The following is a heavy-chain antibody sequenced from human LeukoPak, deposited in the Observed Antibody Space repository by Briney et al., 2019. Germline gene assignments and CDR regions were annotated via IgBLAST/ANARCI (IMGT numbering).Heavy chain of an antibody. CDR3: AREFDYGSGSYCWFDP. CDR2: IYYSGTT. D-gene: IGHD3-10*01. Sequence: SETLSLTCTVSGGPISGSSYYWGWIRQPPGKGLEWIGNIYYSGTTYYSPSLRSRVTTSVDTSKNQFSLKLSSVTAADTAVYYCAREFDYGSGSYCWFDPWGQGTLVTVSS. V-gene: IGHV4-39*02. J-gene: IGHJ5*02. CDR1: GGPISGSSYY.